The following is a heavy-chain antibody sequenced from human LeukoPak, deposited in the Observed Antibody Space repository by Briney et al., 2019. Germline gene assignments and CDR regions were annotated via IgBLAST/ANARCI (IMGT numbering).Heavy chain of an antibody. D-gene: IGHD3-10*01. CDR3: TRVSWFDELPNY. Sequence: SETLSLTCTVSGNSFGDYYWSWIRQPAGKGLEWIGRIYTSGSTTYNPSLKSRVTMSVDTSKSQFSLNLVSVTAADTAVYYCTRVSWFDELPNYWGQGTLVSVSS. CDR1: GNSFGDYY. CDR2: IYTSGST. J-gene: IGHJ4*02. V-gene: IGHV4-4*07.